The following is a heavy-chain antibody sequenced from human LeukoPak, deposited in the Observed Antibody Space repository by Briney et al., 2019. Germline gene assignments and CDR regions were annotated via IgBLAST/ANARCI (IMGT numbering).Heavy chain of an antibody. J-gene: IGHJ3*01. CDR3: ARDPNGDYVGAFDF. Sequence: GGSLRLSCAASGFTFNNYAVMWVRQAQGQGLEWVSAITGGGRTYYADSVKGRFTISRDNSKNTLYLQMDRLRAEDTARYFCARDPNGDYVGAFDFLGQGTVVTVSS. CDR2: ITGGGRT. D-gene: IGHD4-17*01. CDR1: GFTFNNYA. V-gene: IGHV3-23*01.